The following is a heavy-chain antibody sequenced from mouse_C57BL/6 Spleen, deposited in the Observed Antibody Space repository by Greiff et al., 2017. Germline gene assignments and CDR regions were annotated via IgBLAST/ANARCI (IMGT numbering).Heavy chain of an antibody. CDR3: SGLGRGFAY. V-gene: IGHV1-82*01. Sequence: VQLQQSGPELVKPGASVQISCTASGYAFSSSWMNWVKPRHGKGLEWIGRIYPGDGDTNYNGKVKGKATLTADNTSSTTDMLHRSLTSEDSAVYFCSGLGRGFAYWGQGTLVTVSA. CDR1: GYAFSSSW. CDR2: IYPGDGDT. J-gene: IGHJ3*01. D-gene: IGHD4-1*01.